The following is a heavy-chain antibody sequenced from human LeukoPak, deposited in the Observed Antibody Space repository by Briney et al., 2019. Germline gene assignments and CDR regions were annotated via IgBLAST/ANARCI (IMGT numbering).Heavy chain of an antibody. J-gene: IGHJ4*02. CDR3: ASTLGTRGAFDY. CDR1: GYTFTSYY. CDR2: INPSGGST. Sequence: VASVKVSCKASGYTFTSYYMHWVRQAPGQGLEWMGIINPSGGSTSYAQKFQGRVTMTRDMSTSTVYMELSSLGSEDTAVYYCASTLGTRGAFDYWGQGTLVTVSS. V-gene: IGHV1-46*01. D-gene: IGHD7-27*01.